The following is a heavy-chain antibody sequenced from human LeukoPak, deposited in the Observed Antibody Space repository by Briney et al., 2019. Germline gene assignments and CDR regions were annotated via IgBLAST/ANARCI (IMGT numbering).Heavy chain of an antibody. V-gene: IGHV3-74*01. CDR3: ARDAYSGYDENWFDP. CDR1: GFTFSSYW. J-gene: IGHJ5*02. D-gene: IGHD5-12*01. Sequence: PGGSLRLSCAASGFTFSSYWMHWVRQAPGKGLVWVSRIQTDGSVTTYADSVKGRFAISRDNAKNTLYLQMNSLRAEDTAVYYCARDAYSGYDENWFDPWGQGTLVTVSS. CDR2: IQTDGSVT.